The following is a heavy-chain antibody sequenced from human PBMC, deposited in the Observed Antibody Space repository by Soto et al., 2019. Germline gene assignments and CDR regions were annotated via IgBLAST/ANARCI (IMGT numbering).Heavy chain of an antibody. CDR3: ARHGRRNDVVNYFYYGMDV. V-gene: IGHV4-39*01. D-gene: IGHD1-1*01. CDR1: GDSIRSSPYY. CDR2: FYSGGNN. J-gene: IGHJ6*02. Sequence: PSETLSLTCTVSGDSIRSSPYYWGWIRQAPGKGLEWIGSFYSGGNNNYNPSLKSRVAISLATSKTQFSLTLSSVTAADTAVYCGARHGRRNDVVNYFYYGMDVWGQGTTVTVSS.